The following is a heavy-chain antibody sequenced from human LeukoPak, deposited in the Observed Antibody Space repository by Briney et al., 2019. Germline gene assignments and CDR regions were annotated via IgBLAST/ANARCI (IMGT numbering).Heavy chain of an antibody. Sequence: SETLSLTCAVYGGSFSGYYWSWIRQPPGKGLEWIGEINHSGSTNYNPSLKSRVTISVDTSKNQFSLKLSSVTAADTAVYYCARDPGIVVVTATQGYYYGMDVWGQGTTVTVSS. V-gene: IGHV4-34*01. CDR1: GGSFSGYY. D-gene: IGHD2-21*02. J-gene: IGHJ6*02. CDR2: INHSGST. CDR3: ARDPGIVVVTATQGYYYGMDV.